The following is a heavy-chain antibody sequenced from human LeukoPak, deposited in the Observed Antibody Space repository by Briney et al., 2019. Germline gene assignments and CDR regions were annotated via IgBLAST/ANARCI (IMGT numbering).Heavy chain of an antibody. D-gene: IGHD1-26*01. CDR3: ARLIVGAVQLYYFDY. V-gene: IGHV3-7*01. CDR1: QFIFSDYW. CDR2: IKQDGSEK. Sequence: GGSLRLSCAASQFIFSDYWMSWVRQAPGKGLEWVATIKQDGSEKYYVDSVKGRFTISRDNAKKSLYLQMNSLKAEDTAVYYCARLIVGAVQLYYFDYWGQGTLVTVSS. J-gene: IGHJ4*02.